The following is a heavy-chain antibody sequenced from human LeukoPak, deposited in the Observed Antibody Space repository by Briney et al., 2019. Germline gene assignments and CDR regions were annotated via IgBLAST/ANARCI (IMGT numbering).Heavy chain of an antibody. J-gene: IGHJ5*02. Sequence: PSETLSLTCTVSGGSISSRGYYWGWIRQPPGKGLEWIASIYYSGSTYYNPSLKSRVTISVDTSKNQLSLKLSSLTAADTAVYYCARHEYSGSYYGLSWFDPWGQGTLVTVSS. CDR2: IYYSGST. CDR1: GGSISSRGYY. V-gene: IGHV4-39*01. D-gene: IGHD1-26*01. CDR3: ARHEYSGSYYGLSWFDP.